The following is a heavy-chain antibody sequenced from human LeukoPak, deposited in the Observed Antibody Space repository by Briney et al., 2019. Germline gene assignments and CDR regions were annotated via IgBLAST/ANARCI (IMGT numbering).Heavy chain of an antibody. Sequence: SETLSLTCAFYGGSFSGYYWSWIRQPPGKGLEWIGKINHSGSTNYNPSLKSRVTISTDTSKNQFSLKLSSVTAADTTVYYCARHLRELAVAGPYYFDYWGQGTLVTVSS. D-gene: IGHD6-19*01. CDR3: ARHLRELAVAGPYYFDY. J-gene: IGHJ4*02. CDR1: GGSFSGYY. V-gene: IGHV4-34*01. CDR2: INHSGST.